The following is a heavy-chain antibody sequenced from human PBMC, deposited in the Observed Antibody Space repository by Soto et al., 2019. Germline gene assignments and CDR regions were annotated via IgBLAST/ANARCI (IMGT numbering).Heavy chain of an antibody. J-gene: IGHJ6*02. V-gene: IGHV3-23*01. CDR2: ISGSGGST. CDR3: ANHLGYCCSTSGDQGTYDCCYGMDV. CDR1: GFTFSSYA. D-gene: IGHD2-2*01. Sequence: GGSLRLSCAASGFTFSSYAMSWVRQAPGKGLEWVSAISGSGGSTYYADSVKGRFTISRDNSKNTLYLQMNSLRAEDPVIYFCANHLGYCCSTSGDQGTYDCCYGMDVWGQGTTVTVSS.